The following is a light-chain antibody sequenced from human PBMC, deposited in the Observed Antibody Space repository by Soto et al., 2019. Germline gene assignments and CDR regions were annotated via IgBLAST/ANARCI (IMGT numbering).Light chain of an antibody. J-gene: IGLJ2*01. CDR2: GNS. V-gene: IGLV1-40*01. CDR1: SSNIGAGYD. Sequence: QSVLTQPPSVSGAPGQRVTICCTGSSSNIGAGYDVHWYQQLPGTAPKLLIYGNSNRPSGVPDRFSGSKSGTSASLAITGLQAEDEADYYCQSYDSSLSAYVVFGGGTKVTVL. CDR3: QSYDSSLSAYVV.